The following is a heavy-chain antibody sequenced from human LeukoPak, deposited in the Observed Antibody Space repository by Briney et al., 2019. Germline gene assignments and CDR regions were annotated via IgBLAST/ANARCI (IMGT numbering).Heavy chain of an antibody. V-gene: IGHV4-4*08. J-gene: IGHJ3*02. CDR3: ASREGRKAFDI. CDR2: IYTSGST. Sequence: PSETLSLTCTVSGGSISSYYWSWIRQPPGKGLEWIGRIYTSGSTNYNPSLKSRVTISVDTSKNQFSLKLSSVTAADTAVYYCASREGRKAFDIWGQGTMVTVSS. CDR1: GGSISSYY. D-gene: IGHD1-14*01.